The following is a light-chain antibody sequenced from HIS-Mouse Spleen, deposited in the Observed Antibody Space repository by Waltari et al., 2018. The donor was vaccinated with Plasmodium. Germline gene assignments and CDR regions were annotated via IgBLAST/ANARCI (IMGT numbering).Light chain of an antibody. CDR3: QQYYSTPPYT. V-gene: IGKV4-1*01. CDR1: QSVLYSSNNKNY. J-gene: IGKJ2*01. Sequence: DIVMTQSPASLAVSLGARATINCKSSQSVLYSSNNKNYLACYQQKPGQPPKLLIYWASTRESGVPDRFSGSGSGTDFTLTISSLQAEDVAVYYCQQYYSTPPYTFGQGTKLEIK. CDR2: WAS.